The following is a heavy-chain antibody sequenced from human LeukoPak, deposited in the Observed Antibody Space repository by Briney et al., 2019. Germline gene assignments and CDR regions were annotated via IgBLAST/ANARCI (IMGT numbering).Heavy chain of an antibody. CDR1: GGSFSGYY. CDR2: INHSGST. V-gene: IGHV4-34*01. J-gene: IGHJ6*02. D-gene: IGHD6-13*01. Sequence: SETLSLTCAVYGGSFSGYYWSWIRQPPGKGLEWIGEINHSGSTNYNPSLKSRVTISVDTSKNQFSLKLSSVTAADTAVYYCARGVQLWRTYYYYGMDAWGQGTSVIVSS. CDR3: ARGVQLWRTYYYYGMDA.